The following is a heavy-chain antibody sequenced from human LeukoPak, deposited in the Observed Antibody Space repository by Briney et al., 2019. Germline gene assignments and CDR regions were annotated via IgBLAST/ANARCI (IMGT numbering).Heavy chain of an antibody. CDR1: GGSISSGGYY. CDR2: IYYSGST. D-gene: IGHD3-10*01. J-gene: IGHJ4*02. CDR3: ARVAVRGVLTDY. V-gene: IGHV4-31*03. Sequence: SQTLSLTCTVSGGSISSGGYYWSWIRQHPGKGLEWIGYIYYSGSTYYNPSLKSRVTISVDTSKNQFSLKLSSVTAADTAVYYCARVAVRGVLTDYWGREPWSPSPQ.